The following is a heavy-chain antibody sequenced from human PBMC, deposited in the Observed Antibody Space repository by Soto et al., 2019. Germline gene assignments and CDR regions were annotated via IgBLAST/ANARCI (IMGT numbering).Heavy chain of an antibody. CDR2: INHSGST. D-gene: IGHD3-22*01. CDR1: DGSFSGYY. J-gene: IGHJ4*02. V-gene: IGHV4-34*01. CDR3: ARGPIVVVTRFDY. Sequence: QVQLQQWGAGLLKPSETLSLTCAVYDGSFSGYYWSWIRQPPGKGLEWIGEINHSGSTNYNPSLKSRVTISVDTSKNQFSLKLSSVTAADTAVYYCARGPIVVVTRFDYWGQGTLVTVSS.